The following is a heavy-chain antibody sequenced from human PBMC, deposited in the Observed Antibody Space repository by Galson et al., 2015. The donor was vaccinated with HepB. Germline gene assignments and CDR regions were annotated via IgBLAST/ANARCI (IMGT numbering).Heavy chain of an antibody. CDR2: ISGSGGST. J-gene: IGHJ4*02. V-gene: IGHV3-23*01. CDR3: AKVKGYSSGWYRGYFDY. D-gene: IGHD6-19*01. Sequence: SLRLSCAASGFTFSSYAMSWVRQAPGKGLEWVSAISGSGGSTYYADSVKGRFTISRDNSKNTLYLQMNSLRAEDTAVYYCAKVKGYSSGWYRGYFDYWGQGTLVTVSS. CDR1: GFTFSSYA.